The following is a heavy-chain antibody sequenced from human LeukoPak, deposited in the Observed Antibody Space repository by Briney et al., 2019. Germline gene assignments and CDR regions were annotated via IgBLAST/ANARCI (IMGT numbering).Heavy chain of an antibody. V-gene: IGHV1-2*02. D-gene: IGHD6-13*01. CDR3: ARSGRIAAARVPNWFDP. Sequence: ASVKVSCKASGYTFTGYYMHWVRQAPGQGLEWMGWINPNSGGTNYALKFQGRVTMTRDTSISTAYMELSRLRSDDTAVYYCARSGRIAAARVPNWFDPWGQGTLVTVSS. J-gene: IGHJ5*02. CDR2: INPNSGGT. CDR1: GYTFTGYY.